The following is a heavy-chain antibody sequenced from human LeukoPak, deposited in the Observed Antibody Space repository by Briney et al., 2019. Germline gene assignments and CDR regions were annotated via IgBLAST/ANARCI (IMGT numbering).Heavy chain of an antibody. CDR3: TTDRGRTELPLFAS. V-gene: IGHV3-15*01. Sequence: GGSLRLSCAASGFTFSSAWMGWVRQAPGKGLEWVGRIKSKTNGGTTDYAAPVKVRFTISSDDSKTTLYLQMSSLKIEDTAVYYCTTDRGRTELPLFASWGQGTLVTVSS. J-gene: IGHJ5*01. D-gene: IGHD1-26*01. CDR1: GFTFSSAW. CDR2: IKSKTNGGTT.